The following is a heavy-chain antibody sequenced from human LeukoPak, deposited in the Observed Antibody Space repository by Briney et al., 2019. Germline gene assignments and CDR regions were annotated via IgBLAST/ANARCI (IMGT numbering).Heavy chain of an antibody. Sequence: ASVKVSCKASGGTFSSYTISWVRQAPGQGLEWMGRIIPIFGTANYAQKFQGRVTITTDESTSTAYMELSSLRSEDKAVYYCARGVGREPFDYWGQGTLVTVSS. CDR1: GGTFSSYT. CDR3: ARGVGREPFDY. V-gene: IGHV1-69*05. CDR2: IIPIFGTA. J-gene: IGHJ4*02. D-gene: IGHD1-14*01.